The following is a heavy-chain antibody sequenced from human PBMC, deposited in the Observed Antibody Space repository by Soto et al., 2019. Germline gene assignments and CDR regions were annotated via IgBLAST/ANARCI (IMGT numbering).Heavy chain of an antibody. V-gene: IGHV4-39*07. D-gene: IGHD3-10*01. CDR1: GGSISSSSYY. CDR3: ARELLWFGELSYYMDV. J-gene: IGHJ6*03. CDR2: IYYSGST. Sequence: SETLSLTCTVSGGSISSSSYYWGWIRQPPGKGLEWIGSIYYSGSTYYNPSLKSRVTISVDTSKNQFSLKLSSVTAADTAVYYCARELLWFGELSYYMDVWGKGTTVTVSS.